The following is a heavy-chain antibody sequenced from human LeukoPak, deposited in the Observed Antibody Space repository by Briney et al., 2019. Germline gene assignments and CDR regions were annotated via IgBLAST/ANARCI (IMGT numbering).Heavy chain of an antibody. V-gene: IGHV3-7*01. CDR3: VTDRGWLQFDH. CDR2: INPDGSAT. J-gene: IGHJ4*02. CDR1: GVDFSRRW. D-gene: IGHD5-24*01. Sequence: GGSLRLSCAASGVDFSRRWMAWVRQASGKGLEWVAFINPDGSATSRADSVQGRFTISRDNAKNSLNLQMNSLRAEDTAVYYRVTDRGWLQFDHWGQGALVIVSS.